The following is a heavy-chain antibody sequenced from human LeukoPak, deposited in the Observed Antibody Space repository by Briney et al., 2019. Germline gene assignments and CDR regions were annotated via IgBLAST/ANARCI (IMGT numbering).Heavy chain of an antibody. CDR1: GYTFTGYF. Sequence: ASVNFSCTASGYTFTGYFMHLVRPAPGQGRGCVGWIPPTICGTNYAQKFQGWVTMTRDTSISTAYMELSSLRSEDTAVYYCARGPYHLVIIKGGDYYYGMDVWGQGTTVTVSS. CDR2: IPPTICGT. D-gene: IGHD3-9*01. J-gene: IGHJ6*02. CDR3: ARGPYHLVIIKGGDYYYGMDV. V-gene: IGHV1-2*04.